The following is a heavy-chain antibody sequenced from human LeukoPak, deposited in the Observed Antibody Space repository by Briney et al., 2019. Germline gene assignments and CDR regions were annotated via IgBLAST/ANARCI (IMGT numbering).Heavy chain of an antibody. D-gene: IGHD6-19*01. CDR3: ARDAVESAVAGTFYFDY. V-gene: IGHV1-18*01. J-gene: IGHJ4*02. CDR2: ISAYNGNT. CDR1: GYTFTSYG. Sequence: GASVKVSCKASGYTFTSYGISWVRQAPGQGLEWMGWISAYNGNTNYAQKLQGRVTMTTDTSTSTAYMELRSLRSEDTAVYYCARDAVESAVAGTFYFDYWGQGTLVTVSS.